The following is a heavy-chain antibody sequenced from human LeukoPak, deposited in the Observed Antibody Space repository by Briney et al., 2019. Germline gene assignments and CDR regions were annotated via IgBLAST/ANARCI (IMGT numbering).Heavy chain of an antibody. CDR3: ARHVIPTVTYNWFDP. Sequence: RGESLKISCKGSGYSFTSYWISWVRQMPGKGLGWMGRIDPSDSYTNYSPSFQGHVTISADKSISTAYLQWSSLKASDTAMYYCARHVIPTVTYNWFDPWGQGTLVTVSS. J-gene: IGHJ5*02. CDR1: GYSFTSYW. CDR2: IDPSDSYT. D-gene: IGHD4-17*01. V-gene: IGHV5-10-1*01.